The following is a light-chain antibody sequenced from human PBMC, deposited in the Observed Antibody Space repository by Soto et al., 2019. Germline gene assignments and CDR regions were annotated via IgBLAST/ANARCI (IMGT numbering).Light chain of an antibody. CDR1: QSVRSN. V-gene: IGKV3-20*01. J-gene: IGKJ1*01. CDR3: QQYGSSRT. Sequence: EVVMTQSPATLSASPGERVTLSCRASQSVRSNLAWYQQKPGQAPRLLIYGASSRATGIPDRFSGSGAGTDFTLIISRLEPEDFAVYYCQQYGSSRTFGQGTKVDIK. CDR2: GAS.